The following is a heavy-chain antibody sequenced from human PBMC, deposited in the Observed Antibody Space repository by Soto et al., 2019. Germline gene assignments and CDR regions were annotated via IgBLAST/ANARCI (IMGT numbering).Heavy chain of an antibody. J-gene: IGHJ4*02. D-gene: IGHD1-26*01. CDR3: AKDGSHYFDY. Sequence: QVQLVESGGGVVQPGRSLRLSCAASGFTFSHYAMHWVRQAPGKGLEWVALMSYDGSNEYYADSVKGRFTISRDNSKNKLYLQMNSLRAEDTAVYYCAKDGSHYFDYRGQGTLVTFSS. CDR1: GFTFSHYA. V-gene: IGHV3-30*18. CDR2: MSYDGSNE.